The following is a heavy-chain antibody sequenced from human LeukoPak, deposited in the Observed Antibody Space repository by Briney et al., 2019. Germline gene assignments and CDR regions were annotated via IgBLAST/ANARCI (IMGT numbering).Heavy chain of an antibody. V-gene: IGHV3-15*07. CDR1: GFSFSNAW. CDR2: IKSKTDGGTT. CDR3: TLSGSHLWEFNY. D-gene: IGHD1-26*01. Sequence: PGGSLRLSCAASGFSFSNAWMNWVRQAPGKGLEWVGRIKSKTDGGTTDYAAPVKGRFIISRDDSENTLYLQMNSLKTEDTAVYYCTLSGSHLWEFNYWGQGTLVTVSS. J-gene: IGHJ4*02.